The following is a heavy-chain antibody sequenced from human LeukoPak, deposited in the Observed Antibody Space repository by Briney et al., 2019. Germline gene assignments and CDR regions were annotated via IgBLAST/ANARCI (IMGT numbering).Heavy chain of an antibody. Sequence: PSETLSLTCTVSGGSISSGDYYWSWIRQPPGKGLEWIGYIYYSGSTNYNPSLKSRVTISVDTSKNQFSLKLSSVTAADTAVYYCARGYRLAARPSAFDYWGQGTLVTVSS. CDR1: GGSISSGDYY. D-gene: IGHD6-6*01. J-gene: IGHJ4*02. CDR2: IYYSGST. V-gene: IGHV4-30-4*01. CDR3: ARGYRLAARPSAFDY.